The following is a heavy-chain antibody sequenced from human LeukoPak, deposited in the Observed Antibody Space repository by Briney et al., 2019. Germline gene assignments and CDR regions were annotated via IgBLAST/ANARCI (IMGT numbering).Heavy chain of an antibody. Sequence: GGSLRLSCAASGFTFSSYGMHWVRQAPGKGLEWVAVISYDGSNKYYADSVKGRFTISRDNSKNTLYLQMNSLRAEDTAVYYCAKGRSVDTAMVDYYYYMDVWGKGTTVTISS. CDR3: AKGRSVDTAMVDYYYYMDV. D-gene: IGHD5-18*01. V-gene: IGHV3-30*18. CDR1: GFTFSSYG. CDR2: ISYDGSNK. J-gene: IGHJ6*03.